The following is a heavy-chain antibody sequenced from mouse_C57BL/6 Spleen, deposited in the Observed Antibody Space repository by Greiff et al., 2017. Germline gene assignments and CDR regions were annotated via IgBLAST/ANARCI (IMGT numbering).Heavy chain of an antibody. CDR1: GYTFTDYY. V-gene: IGHV1-26*01. J-gene: IGHJ2*01. CDR2: INPNNGGT. D-gene: IGHD3-2*02. Sequence: VQLQQSGPELVKPGASVKISCKASGYTFTDYYMNWVKQSPGKSLEWIGDINPNNGGTSYNQKFKGKATLTVDKSSSTAYMELRSLTSEDSAVYYCAIDSSDFDYWGQGTTLTVSS. CDR3: AIDSSDFDY.